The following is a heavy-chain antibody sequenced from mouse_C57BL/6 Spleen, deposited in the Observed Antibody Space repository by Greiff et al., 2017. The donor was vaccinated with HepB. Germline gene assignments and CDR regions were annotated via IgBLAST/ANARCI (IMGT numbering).Heavy chain of an antibody. J-gene: IGHJ1*03. CDR2: ISYDGSN. CDR1: GYSITSGYY. Sequence: EVQLQESGPGLVKPSQSLSLTCSVTGYSITSGYYWNWIRQFPGNKLEWMGYISYDGSNNYNPSLKNRFSITRDTSKNQFFLKLNSVTTEDTATYYCARATTVVADWYFDVWGTGTTVTVSS. D-gene: IGHD1-1*01. CDR3: ARATTVVADWYFDV. V-gene: IGHV3-6*01.